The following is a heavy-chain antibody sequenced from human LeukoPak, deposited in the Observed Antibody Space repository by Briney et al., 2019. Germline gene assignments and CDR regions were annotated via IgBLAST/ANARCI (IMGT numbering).Heavy chain of an antibody. CDR2: ISAYNGNT. CDR3: VRVASYSSGWVY. Sequence: ASVKVSCTASGYTFTSYGISWVRQAPGQELEWVGWISAYNGNTNSTHKLHGRVTQTTDTSKSTQHMELRGHRADDTGWDYCVRVASYSSGWVYWGQGTLVTVSS. J-gene: IGHJ4*02. CDR1: GYTFTSYG. V-gene: IGHV1-18*01. D-gene: IGHD6-19*01.